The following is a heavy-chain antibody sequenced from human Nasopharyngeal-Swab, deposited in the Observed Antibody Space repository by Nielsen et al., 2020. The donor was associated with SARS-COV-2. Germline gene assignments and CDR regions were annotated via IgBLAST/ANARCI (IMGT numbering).Heavy chain of an antibody. J-gene: IGHJ5*02. V-gene: IGHV4-39*07. CDR1: GGSISSGSYY. Sequence: SETLSLTCTVSGGSISSGSYYWGWIRQPPGKGLEWIGSIYYSGSTYYNPSLKSRVTISVDTSKNQFSLKLSSVTAADTAVYYCARGASEVVVIVWFDPWGLGTLVTVSS. D-gene: IGHD3-22*01. CDR2: IYYSGST. CDR3: ARGASEVVVIVWFDP.